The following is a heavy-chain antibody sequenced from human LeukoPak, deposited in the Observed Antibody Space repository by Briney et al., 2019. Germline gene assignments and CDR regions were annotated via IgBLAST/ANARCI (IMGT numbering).Heavy chain of an antibody. CDR1: GFTFSSYG. V-gene: IGHV3-33*01. D-gene: IGHD3-22*01. CDR3: ARDLYDSSGYYFSYYYYYYMDV. J-gene: IGHJ6*03. Sequence: GGSLRLSCAASGFTFSSYGMHWVRQAPGKGLEWVAVIWYDGRNKYYADSVKGRFTISRDNSKNTLYLQMNSLRAEDTAVYYCARDLYDSSGYYFSYYYYYYMDVWGKGTTVTVSS. CDR2: IWYDGRNK.